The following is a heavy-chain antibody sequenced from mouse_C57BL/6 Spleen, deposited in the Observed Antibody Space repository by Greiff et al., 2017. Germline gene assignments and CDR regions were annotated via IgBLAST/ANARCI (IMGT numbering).Heavy chain of an antibody. J-gene: IGHJ2*01. Sequence: QVQLKQSGPELVKPGASVKISCKASGYAFSSSWMNWVKQRPGKGLEWIGRIYPGDGDTNYNGKFKGKATLTADKSSSTAYMQLSSLTSEDSAVYFCARGGLTIYFDYWGQGTTLTVSS. CDR2: IYPGDGDT. D-gene: IGHD1-3*01. V-gene: IGHV1-82*01. CDR1: GYAFSSSW. CDR3: ARGGLTIYFDY.